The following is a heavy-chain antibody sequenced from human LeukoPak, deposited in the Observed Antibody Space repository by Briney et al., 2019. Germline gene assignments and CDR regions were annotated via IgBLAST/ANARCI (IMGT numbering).Heavy chain of an antibody. V-gene: IGHV3-7*01. CDR1: GFTFSSYW. D-gene: IGHD3-22*01. CDR2: IKQDGSEK. J-gene: IGHJ3*02. Sequence: GSLRLSCAASGFTFSSYWMSWVRQAPGKGLEWVANIKQDGSEKYYVDSVKGRFTISRDNAKNSLYLQMNSLRAEDTAVYYCAREGGDSSGYPDAFDIWGQGTMVTVSS. CDR3: AREGGDSSGYPDAFDI.